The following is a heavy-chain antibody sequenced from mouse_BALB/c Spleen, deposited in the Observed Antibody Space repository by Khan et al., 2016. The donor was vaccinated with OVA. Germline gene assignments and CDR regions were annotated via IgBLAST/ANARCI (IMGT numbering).Heavy chain of an antibody. CDR1: GYSITSDYA. D-gene: IGHD1-1*01. CDR2: ISYSGRT. V-gene: IGHV3-2*02. CDR3: ARSVTITTVVATDFDY. Sequence: EVQLQESGPGLVKPSQSLSLTCTVTGYSITSDYAWNWIRQFPGNKLEWMGYISYSGRTSYNPSLKSRIPITRDTTRNQFFLQCNSVTTEDTATYYCARSVTITTVVATDFDYWGQGTTLTVSS. J-gene: IGHJ2*01.